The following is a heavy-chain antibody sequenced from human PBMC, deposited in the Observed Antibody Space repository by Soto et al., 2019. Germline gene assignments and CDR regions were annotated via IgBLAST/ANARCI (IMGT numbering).Heavy chain of an antibody. D-gene: IGHD3-16*01. V-gene: IGHV1-18*01. Sequence: QVQLVHSGPEVKTPGASVKVSCQASGYRPSSYGITWVRQAPGHGGEWMGWIGGESGISGDSGKKQYAQNVTGRVTMTRDTSKGTAYMELRSLTTDDTAVYYCAREPSGNRVLGYYLYYLDVWGKGTLVTVSS. CDR1: GYRPSSYG. CDR2: IGGESGISGDSGKK. J-gene: IGHJ6*03. CDR3: AREPSGNRVLGYYLYYLDV.